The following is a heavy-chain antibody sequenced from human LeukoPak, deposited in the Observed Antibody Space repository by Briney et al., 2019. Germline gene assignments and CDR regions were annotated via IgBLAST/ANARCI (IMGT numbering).Heavy chain of an antibody. Sequence: GGSLRLSCAASGFTFSSYAMHWVRQAPGKGLEWVAVISYDGSNKYYADSVKGRFTISRDNSKNTLYLQMNSLRAEDTAEYYCARDHATIAVAGIEAYWGQGTLVTVSS. CDR3: ARDHATIAVAGIEAY. D-gene: IGHD6-19*01. V-gene: IGHV3-30*04. CDR1: GFTFSSYA. CDR2: ISYDGSNK. J-gene: IGHJ4*02.